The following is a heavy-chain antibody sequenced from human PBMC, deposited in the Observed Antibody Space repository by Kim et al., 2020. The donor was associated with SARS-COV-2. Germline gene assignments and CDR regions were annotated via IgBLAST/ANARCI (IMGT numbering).Heavy chain of an antibody. J-gene: IGHJ4*02. D-gene: IGHD3-10*01. CDR2: IGGTGRRP. CDR3: AKSASIDRGVFNY. CDR1: GFTFASYG. Sequence: GGSLRLSCAASGFTFASYGMNWVRQAPGKGLEWVSTIGGTGRRPNYTDSVKGRFTISRDNSRNTVYLQMNSLRAEDTATYYCAKSASIDRGVFNYWGQGALVTVSS. V-gene: IGHV3-23*01.